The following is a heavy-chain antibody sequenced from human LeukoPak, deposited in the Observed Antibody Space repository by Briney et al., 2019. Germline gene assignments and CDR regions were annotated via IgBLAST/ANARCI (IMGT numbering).Heavy chain of an antibody. CDR2: INPNSGGT. CDR3: ARGPVSYGGKFYYYYYMDV. V-gene: IGHV1-2*02. D-gene: IGHD4-23*01. CDR1: GYTFTGYY. Sequence: GASVKVSCKASGYTFTGYYMHWVRQAPGQGLEWMGWINPNSGGTNYAQKFQGRVTMTRDTSISTAYMELSRLRSDDAAVYYCARGPVSYGGKFYYYYYMDVWGKGTTVTVSS. J-gene: IGHJ6*03.